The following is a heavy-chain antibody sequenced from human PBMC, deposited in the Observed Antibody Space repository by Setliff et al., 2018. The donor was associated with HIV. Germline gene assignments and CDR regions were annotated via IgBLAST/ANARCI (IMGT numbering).Heavy chain of an antibody. J-gene: IGHJ6*03. D-gene: IGHD6-19*01. V-gene: IGHV3-9*01. CDR3: VREGSVAGRYYYYMSL. CDR1: GFIFDNHA. Sequence: PGGSLRLSCVASGFIFDNHAMHWVRQAPGRGLEWVAGTSWDNALPAYADSVKGRFTVTRDNANNSLYLQMNSLRPEDSALYYCVREGSVAGRYYYYMSLWGKGTTVTVSS. CDR2: TSWDNALP.